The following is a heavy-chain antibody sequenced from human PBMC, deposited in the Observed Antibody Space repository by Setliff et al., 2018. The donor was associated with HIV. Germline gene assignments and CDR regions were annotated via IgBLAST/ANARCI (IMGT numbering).Heavy chain of an antibody. CDR1: GYSFTSNW. CDR2: IYPGDSDA. Sequence: PGASLKISCKGSGYSFTSNWIGWVRQMAGKGLEWMGIIYPGDSDARYSPSFQGQVTISADKSISTAYLQWSSLKASGTAMYYCARAGSGSYYNAPHYWGQGTLVTVSS. CDR3: ARAGSGSYYNAPHY. J-gene: IGHJ4*02. V-gene: IGHV5-51*01. D-gene: IGHD3-10*01.